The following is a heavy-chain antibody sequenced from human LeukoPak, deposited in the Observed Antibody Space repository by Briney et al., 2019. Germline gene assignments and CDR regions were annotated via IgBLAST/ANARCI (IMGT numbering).Heavy chain of an antibody. CDR2: ISDYSNTI. J-gene: IGHJ4*02. Sequence: GGSLRLSCAASGYTFTSYSMNWVRQAPGKGLEWVSYISDYSNTIYYADSVKGRFTISRDNAKNSLYLQMNSLRDEDAAVYYCARDLRLRGPTGGYWGQGTLVTVSS. CDR1: GYTFTSYS. V-gene: IGHV3-48*02. D-gene: IGHD4-17*01. CDR3: ARDLRLRGPTGGY.